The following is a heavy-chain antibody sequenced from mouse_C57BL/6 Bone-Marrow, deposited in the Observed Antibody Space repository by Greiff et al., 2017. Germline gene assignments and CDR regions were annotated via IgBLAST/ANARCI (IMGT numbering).Heavy chain of an antibody. CDR1: GYAFTNYL. J-gene: IGHJ3*01. CDR3: ARSKNWDSWFAY. CDR2: INPGSGGT. D-gene: IGHD4-1*01. V-gene: IGHV1-54*01. Sequence: VQLQQSGAELVRPGTSVKVSCKASGYAFTNYLIEGVKQRPGQGLEWIGVINPGSGGTNYNEKFKGKATLTADKSSSTTYMQLSSLTSEDSAVNFCARSKNWDSWFAYWGQGTLVTVSA.